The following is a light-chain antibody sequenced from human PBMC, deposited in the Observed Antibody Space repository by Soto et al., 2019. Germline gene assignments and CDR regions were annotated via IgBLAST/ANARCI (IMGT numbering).Light chain of an antibody. CDR1: ISDIGGYNF. Sequence: QSALTQPASVSGSPGQSITISCTGTISDIGGYNFISWYQHHPGKAPKLVIYDVNNRPSGISYRFSGCKSGNTASLTISGLQAEDEADSYCASYTRTTTLVFGGGTKLTVL. V-gene: IGLV2-14*01. J-gene: IGLJ2*01. CDR3: ASYTRTTTLV. CDR2: DVN.